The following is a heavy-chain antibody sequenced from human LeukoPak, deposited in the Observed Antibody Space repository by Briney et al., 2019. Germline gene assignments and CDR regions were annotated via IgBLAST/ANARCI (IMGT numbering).Heavy chain of an antibody. V-gene: IGHV1-46*01. D-gene: IGHD5-24*01. CDR3: ARDPPVEMATTNFDY. Sequence: ASVKVSCKASGYTFTSYYMHWVRQAPGQGLEWMGIINPSGGSTSYAQKFQGRVTMTRDTSTSTVYMELSSLRSEDTAVYYCARDPPVEMATTNFDYWGQGTLVTVSS. J-gene: IGHJ4*02. CDR2: INPSGGST. CDR1: GYTFTSYY.